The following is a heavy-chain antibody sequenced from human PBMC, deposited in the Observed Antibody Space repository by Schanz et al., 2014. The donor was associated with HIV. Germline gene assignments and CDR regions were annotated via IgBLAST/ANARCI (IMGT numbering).Heavy chain of an antibody. CDR2: ISGSGSTT. J-gene: IGHJ4*02. V-gene: IGHV3-23*04. D-gene: IGHD2-15*01. CDR1: GFMFRNYA. Sequence: VQLVESGGGLAQPGGSLRLSCVASGFMFRNYAMSWVRQAPGKGLEWVSCISGSGSTTYFADSVKGRFTISRDISKNTLYLHVNSLRAEDTAVYYCEKDLLSRYCSGGSCYSSYWGQGTLVTVSS. CDR3: EKDLLSRYCSGGSCYSSY.